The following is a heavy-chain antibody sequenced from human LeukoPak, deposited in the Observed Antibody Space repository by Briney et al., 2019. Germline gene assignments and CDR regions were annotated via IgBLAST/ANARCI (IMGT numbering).Heavy chain of an antibody. Sequence: GGSLRLSCAASGFTFSSYWMHWVRQAPGKGLVWVSRINSDGSSTSYADSVKGRFTISRDNAKNTLYLQMDSLRAEDTAVYYCARDDVVHPDYMDVWGKGTTVTVSS. D-gene: IGHD2-15*01. J-gene: IGHJ6*03. CDR2: INSDGSST. CDR1: GFTFSSYW. V-gene: IGHV3-74*01. CDR3: ARDDVVHPDYMDV.